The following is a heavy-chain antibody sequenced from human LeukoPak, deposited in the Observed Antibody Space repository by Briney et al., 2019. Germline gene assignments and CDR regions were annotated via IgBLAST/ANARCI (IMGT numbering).Heavy chain of an antibody. CDR3: ARGSGCSGGSCSYYYFDY. Sequence: GASVKVSCKASGYTFTSYDINWVRQATGQGLEWMGWMNPNSGNTGYAQKFQGRVTMTRSTSISTAYMELSSLRSEDTAVYYCARGSGCSGGSCSYYYFDYWGQGTLVTVSS. CDR1: GYTFTSYD. CDR2: MNPNSGNT. V-gene: IGHV1-8*01. D-gene: IGHD2-15*01. J-gene: IGHJ4*02.